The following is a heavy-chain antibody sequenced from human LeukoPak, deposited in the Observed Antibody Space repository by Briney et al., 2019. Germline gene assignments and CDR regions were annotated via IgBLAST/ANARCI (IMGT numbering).Heavy chain of an antibody. CDR1: GFTFSSYW. Sequence: GGSLRLSCAASGFTFSSYWMSWVRQAPGKGLEWVANIRQDGSEKYYVDSVEGRFTISRDNAKATLYLQMNSLRAEDTAVYYCAGLAAAGTSWGQGTLVTVSS. J-gene: IGHJ4*02. CDR3: AGLAAAGTS. D-gene: IGHD6-13*01. CDR2: IRQDGSEK. V-gene: IGHV3-7*01.